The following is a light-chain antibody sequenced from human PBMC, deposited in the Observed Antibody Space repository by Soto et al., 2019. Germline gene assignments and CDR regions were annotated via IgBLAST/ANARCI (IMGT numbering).Light chain of an antibody. J-gene: IGKJ3*01. CDR1: QSVSTN. V-gene: IGKV3-15*01. CDR3: QQYDNWPPRFT. CDR2: GAS. Sequence: EIEMTQSPATLSVSPGERATLSCRASQSVSTNLAWYQQKPGQVPRLLIYGASTRATGVPARFSGSGSGTEFTLTISSLQSEDFAVHYCQQYDNWPPRFTFGPGTKVDI.